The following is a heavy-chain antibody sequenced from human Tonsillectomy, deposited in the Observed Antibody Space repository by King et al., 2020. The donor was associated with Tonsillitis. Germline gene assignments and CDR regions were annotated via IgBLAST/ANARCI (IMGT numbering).Heavy chain of an antibody. CDR1: DYSISSGYY. CDR2: ISHSGTT. Sequence: QLQESGPGLVKPSENLSLTCTVSDYSISSGYYWGWIRQPPGKGLEWIGSISHSGTTYYNPSLKSRLTISLDTSKNQFSLKLSSVTAADTAVYYCARDKGGGWHDYWGQGTLVTVSS. V-gene: IGHV4-38-2*02. CDR3: ARDKGGGWHDY. D-gene: IGHD6-19*01. J-gene: IGHJ4*02.